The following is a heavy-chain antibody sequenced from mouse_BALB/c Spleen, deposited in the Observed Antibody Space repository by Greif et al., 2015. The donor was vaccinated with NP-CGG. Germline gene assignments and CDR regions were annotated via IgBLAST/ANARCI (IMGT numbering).Heavy chain of an antibody. CDR2: INPSNGRT. D-gene: IGHD2-4*01. CDR3: ARGYYDCVWFAD. Sequence: VQLQQSGAELVKPGASVKLSCKASGYTFTSYWMHWVKQRPGQGLEWIGEINPSNGRTNYNEKFKSKATLTVDKSSSTAYKHLSSPTSEDSAVYYCARGYYDCVWFADWGQGTLVTVS. CDR1: GYTFTSYW. V-gene: IGHV1S81*02. J-gene: IGHJ3*01.